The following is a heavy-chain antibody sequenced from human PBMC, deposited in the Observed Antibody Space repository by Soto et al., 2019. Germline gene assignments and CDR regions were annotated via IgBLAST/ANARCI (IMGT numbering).Heavy chain of an antibody. D-gene: IGHD6-6*01. J-gene: IGHJ6*02. CDR1: GYTFTSYY. CDR3: ARDLYSSSSGIYGMDV. Sequence: GASVKVSCKASGYTFTSYYMHWVRQAPGQGLEWMGIINPSGGSTSYAQKFQGRVTMTRDTSTSTVYMELSSLRSEDTAVYYCARDLYSSSSGIYGMDVWGQGTTVTVSS. V-gene: IGHV1-46*01. CDR2: INPSGGST.